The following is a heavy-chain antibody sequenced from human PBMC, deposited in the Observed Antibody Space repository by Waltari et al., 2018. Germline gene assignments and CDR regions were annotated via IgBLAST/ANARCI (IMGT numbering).Heavy chain of an antibody. V-gene: IGHV4-38-2*02. CDR2: IYHSGST. D-gene: IGHD3-10*01. J-gene: IGHJ4*02. Sequence: KESGPTLVKPTQTLTLTCTFSGFSLSTSGVGVGWIRQPPGKGLEWIGSIYHSGSTYYNPSLKSRVTIAVDTSKNQFSLKLSSVTAADTAVYYCATGALQGYWGQGTLVTVSS. CDR3: ATGALQGY. CDR1: GFSLSTSGV.